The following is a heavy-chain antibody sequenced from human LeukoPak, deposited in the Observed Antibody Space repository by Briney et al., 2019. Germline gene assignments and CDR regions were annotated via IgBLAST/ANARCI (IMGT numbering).Heavy chain of an antibody. D-gene: IGHD2-15*01. CDR3: ARGTYCSGGSCYSFDY. CDR2: ISSSSSYI. J-gene: IGHJ4*02. Sequence: GGSLRLSCAASGFTFSSYSMNWVRQAPGKGLEWVSSISSSSSYIYYADSVKGRITISRDNAKNSLYLQMNSLRAEDTAVYYCARGTYCSGGSCYSFDYWGQGTLVTVSS. V-gene: IGHV3-21*01. CDR1: GFTFSSYS.